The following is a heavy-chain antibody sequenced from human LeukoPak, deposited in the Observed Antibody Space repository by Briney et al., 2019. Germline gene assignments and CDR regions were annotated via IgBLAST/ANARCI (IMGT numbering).Heavy chain of an antibody. J-gene: IGHJ4*02. D-gene: IGHD3-3*01. CDR2: IIPIFGTA. CDR3: ARSDDFWSGYDY. Sequence: SVTVSCKASGGTFSSYAISWVRQAPGQGLEWVGGIIPIFGTANYAQKFQGRVTITTDESTSTAHMELSSLRSEDTAVYYCARSDDFWSGYDYWGQGTLVTVSS. CDR1: GGTFSSYA. V-gene: IGHV1-69*05.